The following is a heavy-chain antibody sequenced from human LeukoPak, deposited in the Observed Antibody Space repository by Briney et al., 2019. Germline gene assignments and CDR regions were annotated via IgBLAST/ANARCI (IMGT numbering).Heavy chain of an antibody. CDR2: IIPIFGTA. V-gene: IGHV1-69*13. CDR1: GGTFSSYA. D-gene: IGHD2-2*01. CDR3: ARVSVFVVVPAAINYYYYMDV. J-gene: IGHJ6*03. Sequence: ASVKVSCKASGGTFSSYAISWVRQAPGQGLEWMGGIIPIFGTANYAQKFQGRVTITADESTSTAYMELSSLRSEDTAVYYCARVSVFVVVPAAINYYYYMDVWGKGTTVTVSS.